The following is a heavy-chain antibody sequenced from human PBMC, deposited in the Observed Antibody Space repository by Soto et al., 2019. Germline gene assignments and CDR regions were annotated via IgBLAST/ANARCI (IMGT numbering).Heavy chain of an antibody. V-gene: IGHV4-39*07. J-gene: IGHJ6*02. D-gene: IGHD3-10*01. CDR1: GGSISSSSYS. CDR3: ARGYGSGSYPLSRYYYYGMEV. CDR2: MYYGVNT. Sequence: PSETLSLTCIVSGGSISSSSYSWAWIRQPPGKGLEWIGTMYYGVNTYYNPSLKSRVTISVDTSKNQFSLKLSSVTAADTAVYYCARGYGSGSYPLSRYYYYGMEVWGQGTTVTVSS.